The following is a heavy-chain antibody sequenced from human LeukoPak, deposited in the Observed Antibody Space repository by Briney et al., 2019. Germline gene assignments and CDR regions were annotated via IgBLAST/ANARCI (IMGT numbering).Heavy chain of an antibody. D-gene: IGHD6-13*01. CDR2: ISSSGSTI. CDR3: VRGDSSSWYYYYGMDV. J-gene: IGHJ6*04. Sequence: GGSLRLSCAASGFTFSSYEMNWVRQAPGKGLEWVSYISSSGSTIYYADSVKGRFTISRDNAKNSLYLQMNSLRAEDTAVYYCVRGDSSSWYYYYGMDVWGKGTTVTVSS. CDR1: GFTFSSYE. V-gene: IGHV3-48*03.